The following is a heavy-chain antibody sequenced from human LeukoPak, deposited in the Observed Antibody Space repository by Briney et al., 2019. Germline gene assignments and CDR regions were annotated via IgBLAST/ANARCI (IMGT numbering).Heavy chain of an antibody. D-gene: IGHD3-3*01. Sequence: SETLSLTCTVSGGSISSSSYYWGWIRQPPGKGLEWIGSIYYSGSTYYNPSLKSRVTISVDTSKNQFSLKLSSVTAADTAVYYCATNPNDFWSGYVNSFDYWGQGTLVTVSS. CDR3: ATNPNDFWSGYVNSFDY. CDR2: IYYSGST. CDR1: GGSISSSSYY. V-gene: IGHV4-39*01. J-gene: IGHJ4*02.